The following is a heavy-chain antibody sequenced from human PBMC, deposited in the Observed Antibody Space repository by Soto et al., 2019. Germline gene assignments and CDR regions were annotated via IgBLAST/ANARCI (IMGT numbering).Heavy chain of an antibody. CDR2: ISGSGGST. CDR3: AKDLGYCSSTSCYLFDY. D-gene: IGHD2-2*03. Sequence: HGGSLRLSCAASGFTFSSYAMSWVRQAPGKGLEWVSAISGSGGSTYYADSVKGRFTISRDNSKNTLYLQMNSLRAEDTAVYYCAKDLGYCSSTSCYLFDYWGQGTLVTVSS. J-gene: IGHJ4*02. CDR1: GFTFSSYA. V-gene: IGHV3-23*01.